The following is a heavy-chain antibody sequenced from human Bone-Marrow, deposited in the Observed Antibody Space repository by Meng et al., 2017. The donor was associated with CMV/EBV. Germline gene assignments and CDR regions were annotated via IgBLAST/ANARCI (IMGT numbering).Heavy chain of an antibody. CDR1: GYTFTGYY. V-gene: IGHV1-2*02. CDR3: ARNGGRTSSWYTPGGWFDP. CDR2: INPNSGGT. D-gene: IGHD6-13*01. J-gene: IGHJ5*02. Sequence: ASVKVSCKASGYTFTGYYMHWVRQAPGQGLEWMGWINPNSGGTNYAQKFQGRVTMTRDTSISTAYMELSRLRSDDTAVYYCARNGGRTSSWYTPGGWFDPWGQGTLVTVSS.